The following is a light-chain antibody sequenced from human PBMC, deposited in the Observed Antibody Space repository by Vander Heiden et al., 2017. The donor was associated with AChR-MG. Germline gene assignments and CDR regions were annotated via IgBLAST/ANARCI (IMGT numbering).Light chain of an antibody. CDR1: QSISRW. CDR3: QQYSAFSFT. Sequence: DIQMTQSPSTLSAFVGDRVSITCRASQSISRWLAWYQQKPGKTPKLLIYETSALERGVPLRFRGNGSGTEFALTISGLQPDDSATYYCQQYSAFSFTFGPGTKV. CDR2: ETS. J-gene: IGKJ3*01. V-gene: IGKV1-5*03.